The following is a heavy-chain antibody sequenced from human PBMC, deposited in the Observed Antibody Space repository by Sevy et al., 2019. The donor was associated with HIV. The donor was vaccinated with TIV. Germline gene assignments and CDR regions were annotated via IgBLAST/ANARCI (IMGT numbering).Heavy chain of an antibody. CDR3: AKDRLGFGDQKYDAFDI. J-gene: IGHJ3*02. Sequence: GGSLRLSCAASGFTFSSYAMSWVRQAPGKGLEWVSAISGSGGSTYYADSVKGRFTISRDNSKNTLYLQMNSLRAEDTAVYYCAKDRLGFGDQKYDAFDIWGQGTMVTVSS. CDR1: GFTFSSYA. D-gene: IGHD3-10*01. CDR2: ISGSGGST. V-gene: IGHV3-23*01.